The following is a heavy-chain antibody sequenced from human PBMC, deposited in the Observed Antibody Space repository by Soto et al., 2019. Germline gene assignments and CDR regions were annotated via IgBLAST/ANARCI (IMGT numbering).Heavy chain of an antibody. CDR2: ISGSGGST. J-gene: IGHJ5*02. V-gene: IGHV3-23*01. CDR1: GFTFSSYA. CDR3: AKASITMIVVVNNWFDP. D-gene: IGHD3-22*01. Sequence: PGGSLRLSCAASGFTFSSYAMSWVRQAPGKGLEWVSAISGSGGSTYYADSVKGRFTISRDNSKNTLYLQMNSLRAEDTAVYYCAKASITMIVVVNNWFDPWGQGTLVTVSS.